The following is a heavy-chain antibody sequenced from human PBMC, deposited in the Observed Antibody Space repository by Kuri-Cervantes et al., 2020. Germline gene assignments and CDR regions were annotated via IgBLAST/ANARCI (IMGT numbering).Heavy chain of an antibody. J-gene: IGHJ4*02. CDR2: IYHSGST. CDR3: ARHDYGGSKDFDY. Sequence: SETLSLTCAVYGTPITNDYYWGWIRQSPGKGLEWIGSIYHSGSTYYNPSLKSRVTISVDTSKNQFSLKLSSVTAADTAVYYCARHDYGGSKDFDYWGQGTLVTVSS. V-gene: IGHV4-38-2*01. CDR1: GTPITNDYY. D-gene: IGHD4-23*01.